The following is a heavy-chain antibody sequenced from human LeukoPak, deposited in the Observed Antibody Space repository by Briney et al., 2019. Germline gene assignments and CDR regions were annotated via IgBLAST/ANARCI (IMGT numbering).Heavy chain of an antibody. Sequence: SETLSLTCTVSGGSISSTGYYWGWVRQPPGKGLEWIGSIYYSGSTYYNPSLKSRVTISVDTSKNQFSLKLSSVTAADTAVYYCASLEYSSSSADYWGQGTLVTVSS. D-gene: IGHD6-6*01. CDR3: ASLEYSSSSADY. V-gene: IGHV4-39*01. J-gene: IGHJ4*02. CDR2: IYYSGST. CDR1: GGSISSTGYY.